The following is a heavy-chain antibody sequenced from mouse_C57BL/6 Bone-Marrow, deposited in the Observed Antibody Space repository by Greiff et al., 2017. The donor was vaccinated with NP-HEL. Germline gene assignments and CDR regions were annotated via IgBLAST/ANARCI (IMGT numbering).Heavy chain of an antibody. D-gene: IGHD1-1*01. CDR2: IYPGGGYT. CDR3: ARSKWSYELDY. V-gene: IGHV1-63*01. CDR1: GYTFTNYW. J-gene: IGHJ4*01. Sequence: QVQLQQSGAELVRPGTSVKMSCKASGYTFTNYWIGWAKQRPGHGLEWIGDIYPGGGYTNYNAKFKGKATLTAAKSSSTAYMQFISLTSEDSAIYDGARSKWSYELDYWGQGTSATVSS.